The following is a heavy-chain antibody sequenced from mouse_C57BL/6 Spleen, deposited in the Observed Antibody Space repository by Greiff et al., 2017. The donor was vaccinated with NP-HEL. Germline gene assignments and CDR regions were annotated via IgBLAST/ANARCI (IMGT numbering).Heavy chain of an antibody. Sequence: VQLVESGAELVRPGASVTLSCKASGYTFTDYEMHWVKQTPVHGLEWIGAIDPETGGTAYNQKFKGKAILTADKSSSTAYMELRSLTSEDSAVYYCTREEYYAMDYWGQGTSVTVSS. CDR2: IDPETGGT. V-gene: IGHV1-15*01. CDR1: GYTFTDYE. J-gene: IGHJ4*01. CDR3: TREEYYAMDY.